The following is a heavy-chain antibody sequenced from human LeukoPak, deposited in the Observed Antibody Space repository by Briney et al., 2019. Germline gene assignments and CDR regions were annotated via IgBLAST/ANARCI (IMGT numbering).Heavy chain of an antibody. J-gene: IGHJ3*02. CDR3: ARVPILRVSDAFDI. V-gene: IGHV4-30-2*01. CDR1: GGSISSGGYY. D-gene: IGHD3-3*01. CDR2: IYHSGST. Sequence: TLSLTCTVSGGSISSGGYYWSWIRQPPGKGLEWIGYIYHSGSTYYNPSLKSRVTISVDRSKNQFSLKLSSVTAADTAVYYCARVPILRVSDAFDIWGQGTMVTVSS.